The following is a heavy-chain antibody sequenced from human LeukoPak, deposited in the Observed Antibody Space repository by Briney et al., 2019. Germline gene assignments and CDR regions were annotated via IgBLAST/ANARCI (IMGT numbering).Heavy chain of an antibody. D-gene: IGHD3-3*01. CDR3: ARLRTLSFTIPAD. V-gene: IGHV4-34*01. J-gene: IGHJ4*02. CDR2: VAHKGPTVYSPTLNR. Sequence: SETLSLTCAVYGASLSDYYWSWIRQSPGKGLQWIGEVAHKGPTVYSPTLNRKYNPSLKSRVTMSVDPSKNQFSLKLTSLTAADTAVYYCARLRTLSFTIPADWGQGTLVTVSS. CDR1: GASLSDYY.